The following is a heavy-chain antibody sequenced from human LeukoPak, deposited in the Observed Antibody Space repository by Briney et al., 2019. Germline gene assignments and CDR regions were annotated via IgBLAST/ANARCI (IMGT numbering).Heavy chain of an antibody. CDR2: ISSSGNTI. J-gene: IGHJ4*02. Sequence: GGSLRLSCAASGFSFNNAWMTWVRQAPGKGLEWVSYISSSGNTIYYADSVRGRFTISRDNAKNSVYLQMNSLRAEDTAVYFCARDDAYYDSSGHLAGLDYWGQGTLVTVSS. D-gene: IGHD3-22*01. CDR1: GFSFNNAW. V-gene: IGHV3-48*04. CDR3: ARDDAYYDSSGHLAGLDY.